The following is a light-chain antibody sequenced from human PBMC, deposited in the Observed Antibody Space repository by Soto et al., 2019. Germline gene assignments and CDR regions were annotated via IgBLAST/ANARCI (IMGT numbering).Light chain of an antibody. V-gene: IGLV4-69*01. J-gene: IGLJ2*01. Sequence: QSVLTQSPSASASLGASVKLTCTRSSGHSSYAIAWHQQQPEKGPRYLMNLNIDGSHSKGDGIPDRFSGSSSGAERYLTISSLQSEDEADYYCQTWVTRIVVFGGGTKLTVL. CDR1: SGHSSYA. CDR2: LNIDGSH. CDR3: QTWVTRIVV.